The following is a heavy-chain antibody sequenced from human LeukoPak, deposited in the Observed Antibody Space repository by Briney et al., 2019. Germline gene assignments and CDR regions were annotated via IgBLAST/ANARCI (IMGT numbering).Heavy chain of an antibody. J-gene: IGHJ5*02. D-gene: IGHD3-16*02. V-gene: IGHV1-8*02. CDR1: GYTFTSYD. Sequence: GASVKVSCKASGYTFTSYDINWVRQATGQGLEWMGWVNPDSGNTGYAQKFQGRVTMTRNTSISTAYMELSSLRSEDTAMYYCARADYDFVWGSYRLPDPWGQGTLVTVSS. CDR2: VNPDSGNT. CDR3: ARADYDFVWGSYRLPDP.